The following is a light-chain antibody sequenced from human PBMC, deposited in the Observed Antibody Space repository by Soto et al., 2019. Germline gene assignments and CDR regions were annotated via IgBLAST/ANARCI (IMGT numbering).Light chain of an antibody. V-gene: IGLV2-14*01. CDR3: SSYTSSNTLGV. J-gene: IGLJ7*01. CDR2: EVS. Sequence: QSVLTQPASVSGSPGQSITISCTETSSDIGGYNYVSWYQQHPGKAPKLMIYEVSNRPSGVSNRFSGSRSGNTASLTISGLQAEDEADYYCSSYTSSNTLGVFGGGTQLTVL. CDR1: SSDIGGYNY.